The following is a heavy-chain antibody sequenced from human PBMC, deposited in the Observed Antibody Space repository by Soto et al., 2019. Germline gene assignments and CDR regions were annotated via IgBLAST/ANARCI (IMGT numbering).Heavy chain of an antibody. V-gene: IGHV4-59*01. CDR2: IYYSGST. CDR1: GGYISSYY. D-gene: IGHD4-4*01. Sequence: ETLSLTCTVSGGYISSYYWSWIRQPPGKGLEWIGYIYYSGSTNYNPSLKSRVTISVDTSKNQFSLKLSSVTAADTAVYYCARAGTVTTYYYYYGMDVWGQGTTVTVSS. J-gene: IGHJ6*02. CDR3: ARAGTVTTYYYYYGMDV.